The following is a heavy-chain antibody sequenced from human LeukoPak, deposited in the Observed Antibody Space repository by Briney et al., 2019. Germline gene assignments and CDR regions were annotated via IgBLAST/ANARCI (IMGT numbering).Heavy chain of an antibody. V-gene: IGHV4-34*01. CDR1: GGSFSSYY. Sequence: SETLSLTCAVYGGSFSSYYWSWIRQPPGRGLEWIGDIDHGGITNCNPSLKSRVTISVDTSKNQFSLTLRSVTAADTAVYYCAGLQGHSYYYLDVWGRGTTVTVSS. J-gene: IGHJ6*03. CDR2: IDHGGIT. CDR3: AGLQGHSYYYLDV.